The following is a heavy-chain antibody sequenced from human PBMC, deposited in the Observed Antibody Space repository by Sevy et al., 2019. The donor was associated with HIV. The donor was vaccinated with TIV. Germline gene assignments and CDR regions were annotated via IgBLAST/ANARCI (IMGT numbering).Heavy chain of an antibody. Sequence: GGSLRLSCAASGFTFSSYAMSWVRQAPGKGLEWVSAISCSGGSTYYADSVKGRFTISRDNSKNTLYLQMNSLRAEDTAVYYCAKDRVLYEGYFDYWGQGTLVTVSS. CDR3: AKDRVLYEGYFDY. V-gene: IGHV3-23*01. D-gene: IGHD3-3*01. CDR1: GFTFSSYA. J-gene: IGHJ4*02. CDR2: ISCSGGST.